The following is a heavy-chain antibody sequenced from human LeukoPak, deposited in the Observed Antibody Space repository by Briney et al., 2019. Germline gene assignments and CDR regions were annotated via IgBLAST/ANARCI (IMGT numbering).Heavy chain of an antibody. CDR1: GFTFSSYG. CDR2: ISYDGSNK. J-gene: IGHJ4*02. V-gene: IGHV3-30*18. Sequence: GGSLRLSCAASGFTFSSYGMHWVRQAPGKGLEWVAVISYDGSNKYYADSVKGRFTISRDNSKNTLYLQMNSLRAEDTAVYYCAKDLPETGNFDYWGQGTLVTVSS. CDR3: AKDLPETGNFDY.